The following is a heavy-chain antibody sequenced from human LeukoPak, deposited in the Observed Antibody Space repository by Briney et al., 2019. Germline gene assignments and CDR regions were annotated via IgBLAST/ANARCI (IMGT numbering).Heavy chain of an antibody. J-gene: IGHJ4*02. CDR1: GFTFSSYA. CDR3: ARSGDTAMVTFDY. V-gene: IGHV3-30*01. Sequence: GGSLRLSCAASGFTFSSYAMHWVRQAPGKRLEWVAVISYDGSNKYYADSVKGRFTISRGNSKNTLCLQMNSLRAEDTAVYYCARSGDTAMVTFDYWGQGTLVTVSS. CDR2: ISYDGSNK. D-gene: IGHD5-18*01.